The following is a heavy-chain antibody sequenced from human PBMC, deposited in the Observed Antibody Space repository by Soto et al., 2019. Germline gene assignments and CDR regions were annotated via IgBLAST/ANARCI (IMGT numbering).Heavy chain of an antibody. CDR1: GFTVSSNY. CDR3: ARAPGDDILKRYAFDI. J-gene: IGHJ3*02. V-gene: IGHV3-53*04. Sequence: EVQLVESGGGLVQPGGSLRLSCAASGFTVSSNYMSWVRQAPGKGLEWVSVIYSGGSTYYADSVKGRFTISRHNSKNTLYLQMNSLRAEDTAVYYCARAPGDDILKRYAFDIWGQGTMVTVSS. CDR2: IYSGGST. D-gene: IGHD3-9*01.